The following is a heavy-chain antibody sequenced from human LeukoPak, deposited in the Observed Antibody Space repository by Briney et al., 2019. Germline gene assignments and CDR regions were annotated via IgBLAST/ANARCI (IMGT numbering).Heavy chain of an antibody. Sequence: SETLSLTCSVSDGSINSYYWNWIRQPPGKGLEWIGYIYYSGSTYYNPSLKSRVTISVDTSKNQFSLKLSSVTAADTAVYYCARAAAPNWFDPWGQGTLVTVSS. CDR2: IYYSGST. CDR1: DGSINSYY. V-gene: IGHV4-59*06. CDR3: ARAAAPNWFDP. D-gene: IGHD6-13*01. J-gene: IGHJ5*02.